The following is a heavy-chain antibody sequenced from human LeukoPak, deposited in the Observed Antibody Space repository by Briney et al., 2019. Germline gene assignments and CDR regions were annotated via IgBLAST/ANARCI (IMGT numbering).Heavy chain of an antibody. CDR2: IIPIFGTA. CDR3: ARGNPRIAAGGGYYFDY. J-gene: IGHJ4*02. V-gene: IGHV1-69*05. D-gene: IGHD6-13*01. Sequence: ASVKVSCKASGGTFSSYAISWVRQAPGPGLEWMGGIIPIFGTANYAQKFQGKVTITTDESTSTAYMELSSLRSEDTAVYYCARGNPRIAAGGGYYFDYWGQGTLVTVSS. CDR1: GGTFSSYA.